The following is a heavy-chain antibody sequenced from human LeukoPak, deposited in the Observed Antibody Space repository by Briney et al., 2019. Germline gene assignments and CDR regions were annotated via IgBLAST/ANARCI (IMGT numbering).Heavy chain of an antibody. CDR2: IIPIFGTA. CDR1: GGTFSSYA. D-gene: IGHD2-2*01. V-gene: IGHV1-69*13. J-gene: IGHJ4*02. Sequence: ASVKASCKASGGTFSSYAISWVRQAPGQGLEWMGGIIPIFGTANYAQKFQGRVTITADESTSTAYMELSSLRSEDTAVYYCARVGLGYCSSTSCYFDYWGQGTLVTVSS. CDR3: ARVGLGYCSSTSCYFDY.